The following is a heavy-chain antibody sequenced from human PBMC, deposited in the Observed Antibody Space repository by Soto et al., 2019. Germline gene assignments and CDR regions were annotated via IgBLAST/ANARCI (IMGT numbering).Heavy chain of an antibody. CDR3: ATQDYDFWSGPNTNNYGMDV. V-gene: IGHV3-53*01. CDR2: IYSDVYSAGTT. D-gene: IGHD3-3*01. Sequence: SLRLSCEASGFTVSDNYMTWVRQAPGKGLEWVSLIYSDVYSAGTTYYADSVKGRFTISRDNSKNTLYLQMNSLRAEDTAVYYCATQDYDFWSGPNTNNYGMDVWGQGTTVTVSS. CDR1: GFTVSDNY. J-gene: IGHJ6*02.